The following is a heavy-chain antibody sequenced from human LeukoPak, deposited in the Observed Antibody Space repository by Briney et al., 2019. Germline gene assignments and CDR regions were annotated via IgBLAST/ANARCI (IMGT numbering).Heavy chain of an antibody. Sequence: SETLSLTCTVSGGSVTSSSFYWGWVRQPPGKGLEWIGIIYYSGSTYYNPSLKSRVTISVDTSKNQFSLKLSSVTAADTAVYYCAKDYYDSSGYYYFDYWGQGTLVTVSS. CDR3: AKDYYDSSGYYYFDY. CDR2: IYYSGST. V-gene: IGHV4-39*01. J-gene: IGHJ4*02. D-gene: IGHD3-22*01. CDR1: GGSVTSSSFY.